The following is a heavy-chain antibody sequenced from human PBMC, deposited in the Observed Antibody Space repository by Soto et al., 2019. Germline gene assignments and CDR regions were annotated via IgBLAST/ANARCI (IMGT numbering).Heavy chain of an antibody. Sequence: PSETLSLTCAVYGGSFSGYYWSWIRQPPGKGLEWIGEINHSGSTNYNPSLKSRVTISVDTSKNQFSLKLSSVTAADTAVYYCARGARLVSTRGPRSMDVWGKGTTVTSP. V-gene: IGHV4-34*01. CDR2: INHSGST. CDR3: ARGARLVSTRGPRSMDV. D-gene: IGHD1-26*01. CDR1: GGSFSGYY. J-gene: IGHJ6*03.